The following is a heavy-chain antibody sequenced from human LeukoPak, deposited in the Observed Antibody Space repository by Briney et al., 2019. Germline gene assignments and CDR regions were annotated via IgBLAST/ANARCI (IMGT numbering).Heavy chain of an antibody. CDR3: ARASSGSYSNRDAFAI. Sequence: ASVKVSCKASGYTFTTYYIHWVRQAPGQGLEWMGILNPSGGSTSYAQKFQGRVTMTRDMSTTTVYMELNSLRSEDTAVYYCARASSGSYSNRDAFAIWGQGTMVTVSS. V-gene: IGHV1-46*01. J-gene: IGHJ3*02. D-gene: IGHD1-26*01. CDR1: GYTFTTYY. CDR2: LNPSGGST.